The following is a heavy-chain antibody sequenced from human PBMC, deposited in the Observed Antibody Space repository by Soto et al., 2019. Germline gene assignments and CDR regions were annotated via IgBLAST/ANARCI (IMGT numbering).Heavy chain of an antibody. D-gene: IGHD5-18*01. J-gene: IGHJ4*02. V-gene: IGHV4-4*07. CDR2: FCFSVST. CDR1: VDACTTFS. CDR3: GREGSYRVYNFAYEIQLWSFAF. Sequence: SETLSLTCPESVDACTTFSWMWVRHPAWKGLVWIGCFCFSVSTSFDPCLERRVAMSEDTCKNHCSLILSCVTAADKAVYYCGREGSYRVYNFAYEIQLWSFAFWGQRALVNVSS.